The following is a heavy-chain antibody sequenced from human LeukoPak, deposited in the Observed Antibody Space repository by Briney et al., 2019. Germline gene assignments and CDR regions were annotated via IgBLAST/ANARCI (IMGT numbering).Heavy chain of an antibody. CDR3: ARGGFCTGTSCYLAWFDP. Sequence: GESLKISCKGSGYRFTNYWIGWVRQMPGKGLELMGIIYPDDSDTRYSPSFQGQVTISADKSISTAYLRWSSLKASDTATYYCARGGFCTGTSCYLAWFDPWGQGTLVTVSS. CDR1: GYRFTNYW. J-gene: IGHJ5*02. V-gene: IGHV5-51*01. CDR2: IYPDDSDT. D-gene: IGHD2-2*01.